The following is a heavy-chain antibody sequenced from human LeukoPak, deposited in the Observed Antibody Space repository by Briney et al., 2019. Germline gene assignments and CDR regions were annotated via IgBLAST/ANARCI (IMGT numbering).Heavy chain of an antibody. CDR2: ISGSGGST. V-gene: IGHV3-23*01. CDR3: AKVSLGAMVRGVEDY. CDR1: GFTFSSYA. J-gene: IGHJ4*01. D-gene: IGHD3-10*01. Sequence: GGSLRLSCAASGFTFSSYAMSWVRQAPGKGLEWVSAISGSGGSTYYADSVKGRFTISRDNSKNTLYLQMNSLRAEDTTVYYCAKVSLGAMVRGVEDYWGHGTLVTVSS.